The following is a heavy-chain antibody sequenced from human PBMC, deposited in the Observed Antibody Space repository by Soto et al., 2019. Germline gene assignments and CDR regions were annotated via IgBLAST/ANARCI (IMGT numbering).Heavy chain of an antibody. CDR1: GGSISNDDYY. CDR3: ARATTVTSSFFYYGLDV. V-gene: IGHV4-30-4*08. Sequence: QVQLQESGPGLVKPSQTLSLTCSVSGGSISNDDYYWTWIRQPPGKGLEWIGHIYYNGNTYYNPSTQRRLTMSVDTSQNQFSLHLTSVIAADSASYFCARATTVTSSFFYYGLDVWGQGTTVTVSS. CDR2: IYYNGNT. J-gene: IGHJ6*02. D-gene: IGHD4-17*01.